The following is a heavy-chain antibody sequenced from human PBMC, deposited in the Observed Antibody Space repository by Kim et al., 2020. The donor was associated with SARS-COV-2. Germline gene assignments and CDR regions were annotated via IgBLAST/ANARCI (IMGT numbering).Heavy chain of an antibody. CDR2: IYYSGST. Sequence: SETLSLTCTVSGGSISSSSYYWGWIRQPPGKGLEWIGSIYYSGSTYYNPSLKSRVTISVDTSKNQFSLKLSSVTAADTAVYYCARQRTSGYDYDNGFDP. J-gene: IGHJ5*02. V-gene: IGHV4-39*01. D-gene: IGHD5-12*01. CDR1: GGSISSSSYY. CDR3: ARQRTSGYDYDNGFDP.